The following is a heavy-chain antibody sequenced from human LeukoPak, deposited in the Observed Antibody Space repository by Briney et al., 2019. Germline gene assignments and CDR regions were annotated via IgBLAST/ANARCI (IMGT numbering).Heavy chain of an antibody. CDR2: MNPNSGNT. J-gene: IGHJ6*03. CDR3: ARAGGSGSYYKDFYYYYYMDV. D-gene: IGHD3-10*01. V-gene: IGHV1-8*01. Sequence: GASVNVSCKASGYTFTSYDINWVRQATGQGLECMGWMNPNSGNTGYAQKFQGRVTMTRNTSISTAYMELSSLRSEDTAVYHCARAGGSGSYYKDFYYYYYMDVWGKGTTVTISS. CDR1: GYTFTSYD.